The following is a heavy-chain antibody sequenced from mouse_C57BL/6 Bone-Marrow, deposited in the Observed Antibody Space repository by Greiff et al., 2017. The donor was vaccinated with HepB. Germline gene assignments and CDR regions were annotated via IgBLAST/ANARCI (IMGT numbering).Heavy chain of an antibody. V-gene: IGHV3-8*01. D-gene: IGHD2-4*01. CDR2: ISYSGST. J-gene: IGHJ4*01. CDR1: GYSITSDY. CDR3: ARSRRYDYLYYAMDY. Sequence: EVKVIESGPGLAKPSQTLSLTCSVTGYSITSDYWNWIRKFPGNKLEYMGYISYSGSTYYNPSLKSRISITRDTSKNQYYLQLNSVTTEDTATYYCARSRRYDYLYYAMDYWGQGTSVTVSS.